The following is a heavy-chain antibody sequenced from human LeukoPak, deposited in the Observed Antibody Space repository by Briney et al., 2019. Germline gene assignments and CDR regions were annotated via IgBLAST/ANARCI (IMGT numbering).Heavy chain of an antibody. D-gene: IGHD4-17*01. Sequence: GGSLRLSCAASGFPFSSYGMHWVRQAPGKGLEWVAVISFNGSNKYHADSVRGRFTISRDNSKNTLYLQMNSLRAEDTAVYYSANLYGDYSDYWGQGTLVTVSS. J-gene: IGHJ4*02. CDR2: ISFNGSNK. CDR3: ANLYGDYSDY. V-gene: IGHV3-30*18. CDR1: GFPFSSYG.